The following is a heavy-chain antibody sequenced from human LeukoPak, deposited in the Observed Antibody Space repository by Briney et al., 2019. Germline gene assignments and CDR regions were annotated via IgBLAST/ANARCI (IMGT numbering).Heavy chain of an antibody. D-gene: IGHD5-12*01. Sequence: ASVKVSCKASGYTFTSYAMHRVRQAPGQRLEWMGWINAGNGNTKYSQKFQGRVTITRDTSASSAYMELSSLRSEDTAVYYCARDPGVATTNYYYYYGMDVWGQGTTVTVSS. CDR3: ARDPGVATTNYYYYYGMDV. CDR1: GYTFTSYA. CDR2: INAGNGNT. V-gene: IGHV1-3*01. J-gene: IGHJ6*02.